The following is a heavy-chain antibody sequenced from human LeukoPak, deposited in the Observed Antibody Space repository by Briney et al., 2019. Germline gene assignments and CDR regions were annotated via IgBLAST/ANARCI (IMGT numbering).Heavy chain of an antibody. Sequence: SETLSLTCTVSGYSISSGYYWGWIRQPPGQGLEWIGSIYHSGSTYYNPSLKSRVTISVDTSKNQFSLKLSSVTAADTAVYYCARVASDDYVWGRRERSKRYFDYWGQGTLVTVSS. D-gene: IGHD3-16*01. CDR1: GYSISSGYY. CDR2: IYHSGST. V-gene: IGHV4-38-2*02. CDR3: ARVASDDYVWGRRERSKRYFDY. J-gene: IGHJ4*02.